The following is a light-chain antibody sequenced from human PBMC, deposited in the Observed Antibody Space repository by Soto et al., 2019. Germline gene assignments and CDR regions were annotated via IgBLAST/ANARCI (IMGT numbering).Light chain of an antibody. V-gene: IGKV3-20*01. CDR3: QHYGSPPWT. Sequence: EIVLTQSPGTLSLSPGERATLSCRASQSVRSSYLAWYRQKPGQAPRLLIYGASSRATGIPDRFSGSGSGTDFSLIISRMEPEDFAVYYCQHYGSPPWTFGQVTKVEIK. J-gene: IGKJ1*01. CDR1: QSVRSSY. CDR2: GAS.